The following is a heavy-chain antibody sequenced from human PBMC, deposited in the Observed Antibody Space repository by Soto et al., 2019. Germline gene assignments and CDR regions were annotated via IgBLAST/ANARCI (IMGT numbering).Heavy chain of an antibody. Sequence: SETLSLTCTVSGGSISSGGYYWSWIRQHPGKGLEWIGYIYYSGSTYYNPSLKSRVTISVDTSKNQFSLKLSSVTAADTAVYYCARAPSLQEYSGYDPKNWFDPWGQGTLVTVSS. CDR2: IYYSGST. CDR3: ARAPSLQEYSGYDPKNWFDP. V-gene: IGHV4-31*02. J-gene: IGHJ5*02. CDR1: GGSISSGGYY. D-gene: IGHD5-12*01.